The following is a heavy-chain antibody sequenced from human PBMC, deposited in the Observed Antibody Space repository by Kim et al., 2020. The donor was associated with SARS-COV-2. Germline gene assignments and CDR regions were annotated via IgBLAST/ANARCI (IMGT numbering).Heavy chain of an antibody. CDR1: GFTFSDYY. CDR3: ARVGYDYVWGSYRDYYYYYGMDV. J-gene: IGHJ6*02. CDR2: ISSSSSYT. V-gene: IGHV3-11*05. Sequence: GGSLRLSCAASGFTFSDYYMSWIRQAPGKGLEWVSYISSSSSYTNYADSVKGRFTISRDNAKNSLYQQRNSLRAEDTAVYYCARVGYDYVWGSYRDYYYYYGMDVWGQGTTVTVSS. D-gene: IGHD3-16*02.